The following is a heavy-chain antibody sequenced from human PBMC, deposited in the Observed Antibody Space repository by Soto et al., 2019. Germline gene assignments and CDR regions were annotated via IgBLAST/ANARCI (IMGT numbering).Heavy chain of an antibody. CDR3: ARDGGPCNWVDP. CDR2: IWYDGSTK. Sequence: QVQLVESGGGVVQPGRSLRLSCAASGFSFSNYGMHWVRQAPGKGLEWVALIWYDGSTKYYVDSVKGRFTISRDNSKNTLFLQMDSLRAEDTAVYYCARDGGPCNWVDPWGQGTLVTVSS. D-gene: IGHD3-16*01. J-gene: IGHJ5*02. CDR1: GFSFSNYG. V-gene: IGHV3-33*01.